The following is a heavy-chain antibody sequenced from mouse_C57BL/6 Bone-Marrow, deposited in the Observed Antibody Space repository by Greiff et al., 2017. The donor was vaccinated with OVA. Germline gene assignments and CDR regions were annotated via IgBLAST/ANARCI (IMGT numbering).Heavy chain of an antibody. Sequence: EVQGVESGGGLVKPGGSLKLSCAASGFTFSSYTMSWVRQTPEKRLEWVATISGGGGNTYYPDSVKGRFTISRDNAKNTLYLQMSSLRSEDTALYYCARMGGSPYFDYWGQGTTLTVSS. CDR1: GFTFSSYT. V-gene: IGHV5-9*01. CDR2: ISGGGGNT. CDR3: ARMGGSPYFDY. D-gene: IGHD1-1*01. J-gene: IGHJ2*01.